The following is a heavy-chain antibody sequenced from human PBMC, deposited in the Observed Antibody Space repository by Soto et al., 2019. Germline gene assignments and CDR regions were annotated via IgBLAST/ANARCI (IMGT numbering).Heavy chain of an antibody. CDR1: GFTFTSYD. CDR3: ARSRDGYSFYFYYGMDV. CDR2: ILYDGSAE. J-gene: IGHJ6*02. D-gene: IGHD4-4*01. Sequence: VGSLRLSCAASGFTFTSYDMHWVRQAPGKGLEWMALILYDGSAEYYADSVKGRFTISRDNSKSTLYLQMNSLRAEDTAVYYCARSRDGYSFYFYYGMDVWGQGTTVTVSS. V-gene: IGHV3-30*03.